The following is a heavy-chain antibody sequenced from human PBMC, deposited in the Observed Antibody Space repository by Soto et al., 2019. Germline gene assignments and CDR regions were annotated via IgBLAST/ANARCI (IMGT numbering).Heavy chain of an antibody. CDR3: AADQGRTIFGVALNYYYYGMDV. D-gene: IGHD3-3*01. V-gene: IGHV1-58*01. CDR1: GFTFTSSA. Sequence: SVKVSCKASGFTFTSSAVQWVRQARGQRLEWIGWIVVGSGNTNYAQKFQERVTITRDMSTSTAYMELSSLRSEDTAVYYCAADQGRTIFGVALNYYYYGMDVWGQGTTVPVSS. CDR2: IVVGSGNT. J-gene: IGHJ6*02.